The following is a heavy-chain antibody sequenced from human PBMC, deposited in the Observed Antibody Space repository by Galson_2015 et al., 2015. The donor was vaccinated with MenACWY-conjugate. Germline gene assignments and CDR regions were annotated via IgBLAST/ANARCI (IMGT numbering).Heavy chain of an antibody. J-gene: IGHJ4*02. V-gene: IGHV1-69*13. D-gene: IGHD6-19*01. CDR2: IIPIFGTA. CDR1: GGTFSSYA. CDR3: ARGYEQWLDFDY. Sequence: SVKVSCKASGGTFSSYAISWVRQAPGQGLEWMGGIIPIFGTANYAQKFQGRVTITADESTSTAYMELSSLRSEDTAVYYCARGYEQWLDFDYWGQGTLVTVSS.